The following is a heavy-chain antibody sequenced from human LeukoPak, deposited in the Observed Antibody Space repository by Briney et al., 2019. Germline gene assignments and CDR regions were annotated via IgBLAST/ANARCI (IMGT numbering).Heavy chain of an antibody. CDR2: IYTRGST. J-gene: IGHJ4*02. CDR3: ARAIAVGENKYFDY. CDR1: GGSISSYY. V-gene: IGHV4-4*07. D-gene: IGHD6-19*01. Sequence: SETLSLTCTVSGGSISSYYWSWIRQPAGKGLEWIGRIYTRGSTTYNPHLKSRVTMSVDTSKNQFSLKMSSVTAADTAVYYCARAIAVGENKYFDYWGQGTLVTVSS.